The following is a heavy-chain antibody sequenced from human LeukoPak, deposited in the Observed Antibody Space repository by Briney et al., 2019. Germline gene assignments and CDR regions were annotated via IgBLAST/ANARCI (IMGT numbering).Heavy chain of an antibody. D-gene: IGHD3-22*01. V-gene: IGHV3-53*01. J-gene: IGHJ4*02. CDR1: GFTVSSNY. CDR2: IYSGGST. Sequence: AGGSLRLSCAASGFTVSSNYMSWVRQAPGKGLEWVSGIYSGGSTYYADSVKGRFTISRDNSKNTLYLQMNSLRAEDTAVYYCARDDYYYDSSGYYFFDYWGQGTLVTVSS. CDR3: ARDDYYYDSSGYYFFDY.